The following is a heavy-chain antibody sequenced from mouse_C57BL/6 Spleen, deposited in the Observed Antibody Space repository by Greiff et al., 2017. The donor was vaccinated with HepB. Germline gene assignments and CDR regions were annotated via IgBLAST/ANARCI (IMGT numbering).Heavy chain of an antibody. CDR2: IYPGNSDT. CDR1: GYTFTSYW. CDR3: TLYGSSYVGFAY. D-gene: IGHD1-1*01. J-gene: IGHJ3*01. V-gene: IGHV1-5*01. Sequence: EVQLQQSGPVLARPGASVKMSCKPSGYTFTSYWMHWVKQRPGQGLEWIGAIYPGNSDTSYNQKFKGKAKLTAVTSASTAYMELSSLTNEDSAVYYCTLYGSSYVGFAYWGQGTLVTVSA.